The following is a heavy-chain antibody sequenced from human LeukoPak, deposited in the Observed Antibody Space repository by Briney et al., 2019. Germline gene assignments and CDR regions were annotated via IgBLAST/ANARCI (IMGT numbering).Heavy chain of an antibody. CDR1: GGSISNSSYF. Sequence: SETLSLTCTVSGGSISNSSYFWGWIRQPPGKGLEWIGSIYYSGSTYYNPSLKSRITISVDTSKNQFSLKLSSVTAADTAVYYCARLPRGSWYIYWGQGTLVTVSS. CDR2: IYYSGST. V-gene: IGHV4-39*01. J-gene: IGHJ4*02. CDR3: ARLPRGSWYIY. D-gene: IGHD6-13*01.